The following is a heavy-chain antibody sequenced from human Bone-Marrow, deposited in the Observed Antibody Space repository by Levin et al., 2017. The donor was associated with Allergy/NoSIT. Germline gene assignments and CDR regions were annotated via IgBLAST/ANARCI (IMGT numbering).Heavy chain of an antibody. V-gene: IGHV5-10-1*01. Sequence: RGESLKISCKASGYNFIFFWMSWVRQMPGKGLEWVGTIDPSDSYTNYSPSFQGHVTISADKSISTAYLQWTSLKASDTAIYYCVRHGYCRGDSCYDVGYWGQGTLVPVSS. CDR1: GYNFIFFW. D-gene: IGHD2-15*01. CDR2: IDPSDSYT. J-gene: IGHJ4*02. CDR3: VRHGYCRGDSCYDVGY.